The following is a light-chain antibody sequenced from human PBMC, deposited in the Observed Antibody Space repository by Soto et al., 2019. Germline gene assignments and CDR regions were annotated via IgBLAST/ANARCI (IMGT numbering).Light chain of an antibody. CDR2: GAS. J-gene: IGKJ4*01. Sequence: GERATLSCRASRSVSSSYLAWYQQKPGQAPRLLIYGASSRATGIPDRFSGSGSGTDFTLTISRLEPEDFAVYYCQQYGSSPFTFGGGTKVDIK. CDR3: QQYGSSPFT. CDR1: RSVSSSY. V-gene: IGKV3-20*01.